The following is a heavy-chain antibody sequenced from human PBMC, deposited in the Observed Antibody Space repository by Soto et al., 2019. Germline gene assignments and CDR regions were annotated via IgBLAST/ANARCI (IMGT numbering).Heavy chain of an antibody. D-gene: IGHD6-13*01. J-gene: IGHJ4*02. CDR2: ISWNSGSI. CDR3: AKRYAPLGSSSIHSNYFDY. V-gene: IGHV3-9*01. CDR1: GFTFDDYA. Sequence: GGSLRLSCAASGFTFDDYAMHWVRQAPGKGLEWVSGISWNSGSIGYADSVKGRFTISRDNAKNSLYLQMNSLRAEDTPLYYCAKRYAPLGSSSIHSNYFDYWGQGTLVTVSS.